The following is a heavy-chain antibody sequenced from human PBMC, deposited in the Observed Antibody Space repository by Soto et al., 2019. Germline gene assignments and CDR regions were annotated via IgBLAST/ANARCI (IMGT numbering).Heavy chain of an antibody. CDR1: GFTFRSYV. J-gene: IGHJ1*01. CDR2: TSYDGSDK. CDR3: ARWGTTGGLDV. D-gene: IGHD3-16*01. Sequence: QVQLVESGGGVVQPGTSLRVSCVGSGFTFRSYVIHWVRQAPGKGLEWVALTSYDGSDKYYADSVRGRFTISRDNSRNTVDLKMDSLRLEDTALYYCARWGTTGGLDVWGQGTLVSVSS. V-gene: IGHV3-30*19.